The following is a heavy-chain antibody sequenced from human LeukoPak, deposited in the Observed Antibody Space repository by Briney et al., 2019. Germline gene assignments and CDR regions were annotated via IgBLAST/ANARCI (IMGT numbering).Heavy chain of an antibody. CDR3: AHSSVGSSGWSDLDY. CDR2: LYWDDDE. J-gene: IGHJ4*02. D-gene: IGHD6-19*01. CDR1: GFSLSTSGVA. Sequence: SGPTLVKPTQTLTLTCTFSGFSLSTSGVAVGWIRQPPGKPLEWLAFLYWDDDERYSPSLRSRLTIIKDTSKNQVVLTMTNMDPVDTATYYCAHSSVGSSGWSDLDYWGQGTLVTVSS. V-gene: IGHV2-5*02.